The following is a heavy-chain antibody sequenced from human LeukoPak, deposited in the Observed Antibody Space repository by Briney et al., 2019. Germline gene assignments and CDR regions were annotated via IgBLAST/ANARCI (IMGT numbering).Heavy chain of an antibody. Sequence: SETLSLTCAVYGGSFSGYYWSWIRQPPGKGLEWIGGVNHSGSTNYNPSLKSRVTISVDTSKNQFSLKLSSVTAADTAVYYCARGRIQLWLRYFADKNWFDPWGQGTLVTVSS. CDR2: VNHSGST. CDR1: GGSFSGYY. J-gene: IGHJ5*02. D-gene: IGHD5-18*01. CDR3: ARGRIQLWLRYFADKNWFDP. V-gene: IGHV4-34*01.